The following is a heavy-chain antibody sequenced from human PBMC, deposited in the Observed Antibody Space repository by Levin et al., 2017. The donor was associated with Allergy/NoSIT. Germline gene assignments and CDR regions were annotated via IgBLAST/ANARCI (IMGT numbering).Heavy chain of an antibody. V-gene: IGHV3-48*01. CDR1: GFTFSSYS. D-gene: IGHD2-15*01. CDR2: ISSSSSTI. CDR3: ARDFIGGWGGGSRGGY. Sequence: GESLKISCAASGFTFSSYSMNWVRQAPGKGLEWVSYISSSSSTIYYADSVKGRFTISRDNAKNSLYLQMNSLRAEDPAVYYCARDFIGGWGGGSRGGYWGQGTLVTVSS. J-gene: IGHJ4*02.